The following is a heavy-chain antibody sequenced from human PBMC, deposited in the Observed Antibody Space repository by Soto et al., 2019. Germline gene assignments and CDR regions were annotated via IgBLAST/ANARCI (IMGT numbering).Heavy chain of an antibody. CDR1: GYSFTSYW. J-gene: IGHJ6*02. D-gene: IGHD3-3*01. V-gene: IGHV5-51*01. CDR3: ARQTYYDFWSGYSPYYYYYGMDV. Sequence: GESLKISCKGSGYSFTSYWIGWVRQVPGKGLEWMGIIYPGDSDTRYSPSFQGQVTISADKSISTAYLQWSSLKASDTAMYYCARQTYYDFWSGYSPYYYYYGMDVWGQGTTVTVSS. CDR2: IYPGDSDT.